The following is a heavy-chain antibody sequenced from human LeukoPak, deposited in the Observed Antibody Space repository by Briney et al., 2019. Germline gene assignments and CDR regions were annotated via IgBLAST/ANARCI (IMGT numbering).Heavy chain of an antibody. V-gene: IGHV1-69*04. CDR1: GGTFSSYA. CDR2: IIPILGIA. Sequence: SVKVSCKASGGTFSSYAISWVRQAPGQGLEWMGRIIPILGIANYAQKFQGRVTITADKSTSTAYMELSSLRSEDTAVYYCASPPIYGDPYYFDYWGQGTLVTVSS. J-gene: IGHJ4*02. CDR3: ASPPIYGDPYYFDY. D-gene: IGHD4-17*01.